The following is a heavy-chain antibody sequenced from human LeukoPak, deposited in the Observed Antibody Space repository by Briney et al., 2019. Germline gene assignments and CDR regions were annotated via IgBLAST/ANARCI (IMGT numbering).Heavy chain of an antibody. J-gene: IGHJ4*02. CDR3: AREGDKYCSGGSCYAL. V-gene: IGHV1-69*04. D-gene: IGHD2-15*01. CDR2: IIPILGIA. CDR1: EYTLSDYY. Sequence: GASVKVSCKASEYTLSDYYLHWVRQAPGQGLEWMGRIIPILGIANYAQKFQGRVTITADKSTSTAYMELSSLRSEDTAVYYCAREGDKYCSGGSCYALWGQGTLVTVSS.